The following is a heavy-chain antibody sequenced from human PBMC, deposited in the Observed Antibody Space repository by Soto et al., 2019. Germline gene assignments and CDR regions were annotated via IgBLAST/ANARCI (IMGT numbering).Heavy chain of an antibody. CDR3: ARRYSSGWYSSNYGMDV. V-gene: IGHV4-34*01. CDR1: GGSFSGYY. J-gene: IGHJ6*02. Sequence: QVQLQQWGAGLLKPSETLSLTCAVYGGSFSGYYWSWIRQPPGKGLEWIGEINHSGSTNYNPSLKSRVTISVDTSKNQFSLKLSSVTAADTAVYYCARRYSSGWYSSNYGMDVWGQGITVTVSS. CDR2: INHSGST. D-gene: IGHD6-19*01.